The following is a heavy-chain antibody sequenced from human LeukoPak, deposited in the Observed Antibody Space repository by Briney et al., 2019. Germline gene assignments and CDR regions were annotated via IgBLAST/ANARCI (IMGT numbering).Heavy chain of an antibody. CDR1: GFTFSYYG. D-gene: IGHD6-13*01. CDR3: AKASDLAAADY. Sequence: GGSLRLSCAASGFTFSYYGMNWVRQAPGKGLEWVSVIYSGGSTYYADSVKGRFTISRDNSKNTLYLQMNSLRAEDTAVYYCAKASDLAAADYWGQGTLVTVSS. J-gene: IGHJ4*02. CDR2: IYSGGST. V-gene: IGHV3-53*01.